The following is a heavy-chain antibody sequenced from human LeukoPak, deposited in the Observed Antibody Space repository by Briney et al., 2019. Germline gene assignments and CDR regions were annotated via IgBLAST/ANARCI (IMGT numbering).Heavy chain of an antibody. Sequence: SETLSLTCTVSGGSISSSSYYWGWIRQPPGKGLEWIGYIYYSGSTNYNPSLKSRVTISVDTSKNQFSLKLSSVTAADTAVYYCARSRAWIQPDYWGQGTLVTVSS. D-gene: IGHD5-18*01. CDR3: ARSRAWIQPDY. V-gene: IGHV4-61*05. CDR1: GGSISSSSYY. CDR2: IYYSGST. J-gene: IGHJ4*02.